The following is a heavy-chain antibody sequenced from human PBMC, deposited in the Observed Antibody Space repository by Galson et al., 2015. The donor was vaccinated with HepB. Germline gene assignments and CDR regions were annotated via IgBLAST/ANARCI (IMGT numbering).Heavy chain of an antibody. CDR2: IIPIFGTA. D-gene: IGHD2-2*01. Sequence: SVKVSCKASGGTFSSYAISWVRQAPGQGLEWMGGIIPIFGTANYAQKFQGRVTITADESTSTAYMELSSLRSEDTAVYYCALGYCSSTSCYAPHEYRDYYYYYMDVWGKGTTVTVSS. J-gene: IGHJ6*03. V-gene: IGHV1-69*13. CDR1: GGTFSSYA. CDR3: ALGYCSSTSCYAPHEYRDYYYYYMDV.